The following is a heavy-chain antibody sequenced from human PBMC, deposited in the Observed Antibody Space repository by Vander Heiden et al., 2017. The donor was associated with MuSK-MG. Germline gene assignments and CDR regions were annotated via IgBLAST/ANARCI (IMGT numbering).Heavy chain of an antibody. V-gene: IGHV3-66*01. J-gene: IGHJ4*02. CDR2: IYSGGDT. CDR3: AKTLTGSLYGLFDY. Sequence: EMQLVESGGTLVQPGGSLRLSCAASGFTVSSNYVSWVRQVPGKGLEWVSVIYSGGDTYYADSVKGRFMISRDNSKNTLYLQMNSLRAEDTAVYYCAKTLTGSLYGLFDYWGPGTLVTVSS. D-gene: IGHD2-8*01. CDR1: GFTVSSNY.